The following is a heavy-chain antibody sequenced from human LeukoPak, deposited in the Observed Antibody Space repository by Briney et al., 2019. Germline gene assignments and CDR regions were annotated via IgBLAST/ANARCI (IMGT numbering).Heavy chain of an antibody. CDR2: IYYSGST. J-gene: IGHJ5*02. CDR3: ARLHVIGDYVFWFDP. V-gene: IGHV4-39*01. D-gene: IGHD4-17*01. Sequence: PSETLSLTCTVSGGSISSSSYYWGWIRQPPGKGLEWIGSIYYSGSTYYNPSLKSRVTISVDTSKNQFSLKLSSVTAADTAVYYCARLHVIGDYVFWFDPWGQGTLVTVSS. CDR1: GGSISSSSYY.